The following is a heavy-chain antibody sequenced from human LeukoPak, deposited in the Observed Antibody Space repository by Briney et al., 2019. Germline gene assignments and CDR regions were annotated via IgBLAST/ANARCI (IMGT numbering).Heavy chain of an antibody. J-gene: IGHJ5*02. Sequence: SETLSLTCTVSGGSISSYYWSWIRQPPGKGLEWIGYIYYSGSTNYNPSLKSRVTMSVDTSKNQFSLKLSSVTAADTAVYYCARGKAAAGTVSWFDPWGQGTLVTVSS. CDR2: IYYSGST. CDR3: ARGKAAAGTVSWFDP. D-gene: IGHD6-13*01. CDR1: GGSISSYY. V-gene: IGHV4-59*12.